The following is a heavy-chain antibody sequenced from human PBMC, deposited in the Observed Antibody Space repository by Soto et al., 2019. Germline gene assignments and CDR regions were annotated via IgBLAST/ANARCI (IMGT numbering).Heavy chain of an antibody. D-gene: IGHD3-22*01. CDR3: ASNYDSSGYYPNWFDY. V-gene: IGHV1-46*01. CDR2: INPSGGST. Sequence: EASVKLSCTESGYTFTSYYMHWVRQAPGQGLEWMGIINPSGGSTSYAQKFQGRVTMTRDTSTSTVYMELSSLRSEDTAVYYCASNYDSSGYYPNWFDYWGQGTLVTVSS. CDR1: GYTFTSYY. J-gene: IGHJ5*01.